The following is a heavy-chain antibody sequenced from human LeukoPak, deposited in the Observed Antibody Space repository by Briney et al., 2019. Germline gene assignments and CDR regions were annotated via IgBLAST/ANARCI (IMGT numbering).Heavy chain of an antibody. CDR1: GFTFDDYV. J-gene: IGHJ4*02. Sequence: GGSLRLSCAASGFTFDDYVMHWVRQAPGKGLEWVSSIGWNKDKILYADSLKGRFTISRDNAKNALYLQMDSLRAEDAAFYFCAREPYGSGSYNLDYWGQGTLVTVSS. V-gene: IGHV3-9*01. CDR2: IGWNKDKI. CDR3: AREPYGSGSYNLDY. D-gene: IGHD3-10*01.